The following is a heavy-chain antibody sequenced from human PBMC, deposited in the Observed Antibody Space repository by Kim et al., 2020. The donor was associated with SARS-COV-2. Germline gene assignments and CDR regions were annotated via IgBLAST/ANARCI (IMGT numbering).Heavy chain of an antibody. Sequence: ADSVEARFTISRDKSKNTLYLQMNSLRAEDTAVYNCAKDRSSSSTSPFDYWGQGTLVTVSS. J-gene: IGHJ4*02. D-gene: IGHD6-6*01. CDR3: AKDRSSSSTSPFDY. V-gene: IGHV3-30*02.